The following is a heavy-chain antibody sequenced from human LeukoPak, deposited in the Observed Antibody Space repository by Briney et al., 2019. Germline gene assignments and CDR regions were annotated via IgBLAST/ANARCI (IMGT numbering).Heavy chain of an antibody. D-gene: IGHD5-18*01. CDR3: ARSYSYGYEYYFDY. Sequence: ASETLSLTCTVSGGSISSSSYYWGWIRQPPGKGLEWIGSIYYSGSTYYNPSLKSRVTISVDTSKSQFSLKLSSVTAADTAVYYCARSYSYGYEYYFDYWGQGTLVTVSS. CDR2: IYYSGST. J-gene: IGHJ4*02. V-gene: IGHV4-39*01. CDR1: GGSISSSSYY.